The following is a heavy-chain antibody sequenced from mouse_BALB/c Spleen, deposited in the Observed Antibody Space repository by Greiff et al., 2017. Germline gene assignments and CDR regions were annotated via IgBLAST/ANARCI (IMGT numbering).Heavy chain of an antibody. CDR1: GFNIKDYY. Sequence: EVQLQQSGAELVRPGALVKLSCKASGFNIKDYYMHWVKQRPEQGLEWIGWIDPENGNTIYDPKFQGKASITADTSSNTAYLQLSSLTSEDTAVYYCAREGITTGAYWGQGTLVTVSA. V-gene: IGHV14-1*02. D-gene: IGHD1-2*01. J-gene: IGHJ3*01. CDR3: AREGITTGAY. CDR2: IDPENGNT.